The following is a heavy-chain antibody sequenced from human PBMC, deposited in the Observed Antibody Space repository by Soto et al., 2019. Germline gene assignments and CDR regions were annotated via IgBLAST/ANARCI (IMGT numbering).Heavy chain of an antibody. CDR1: GFSLSTSGVG. Sequence: QITLKETGPTLVKPTQTLTLTCSFSGFSLSTSGVGVGWIRQPPGKALEWLALIYWDDDKRYNTSLMSRLAVTRDTSKDQVVLTLTDMAPVDTATYSCAHRRVRDLYFDYWGQGTPVTVSS. J-gene: IGHJ4*02. D-gene: IGHD2-21*02. CDR2: IYWDDDK. CDR3: AHRRVRDLYFDY. V-gene: IGHV2-5*02.